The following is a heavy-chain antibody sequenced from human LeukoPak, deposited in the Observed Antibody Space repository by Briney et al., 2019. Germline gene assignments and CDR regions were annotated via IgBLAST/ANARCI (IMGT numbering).Heavy chain of an antibody. D-gene: IGHD3-10*01. CDR2: IWYDGSNK. CDR3: ARDKHYYGSGGYGYYYYGMDV. J-gene: IGHJ6*02. Sequence: GGSLRLSCAASGFTFSSYGMHWVRQAPGKGLEWVAVIWYDGSNKYYADSVKGRFTISRDNSKNTLYLQMNSLRAEDTAVYYCARDKHYYGSGGYGYYYYGMDVWGQGTTVTVSS. CDR1: GFTFSSYG. V-gene: IGHV3-33*01.